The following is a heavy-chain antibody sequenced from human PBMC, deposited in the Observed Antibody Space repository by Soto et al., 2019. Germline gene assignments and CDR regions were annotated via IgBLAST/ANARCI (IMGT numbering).Heavy chain of an antibody. Sequence: VGSLRLSCAASGFTFSIYAMTWVRQSPGKGLEWVSSMSRTGDNTYYADSVKGRFTISRDNSKNTLYLQMNSLRAEDTAIYYCAKDQSNSNPLYYFDYWGQGTLVTVSS. CDR2: MSRTGDNT. V-gene: IGHV3-23*01. CDR1: GFTFSIYA. D-gene: IGHD3-22*01. J-gene: IGHJ4*02. CDR3: AKDQSNSNPLYYFDY.